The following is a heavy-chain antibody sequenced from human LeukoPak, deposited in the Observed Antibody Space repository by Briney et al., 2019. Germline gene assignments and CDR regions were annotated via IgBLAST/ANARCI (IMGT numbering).Heavy chain of an antibody. CDR1: GGXIDITNY. D-gene: IGHD3-22*01. CDR3: TREDRPFCPFAY. J-gene: IGHJ4*02. Sequence: PPGTLSLTCGVSGGXIDITNYWSWVRQAPGKGLEWIGEISHDGTTNHNPSLRSRVAMSLDRANNQFSLSLTSVTAADTAVYYCTREDRPFCPFAYWGQGVLVTVSS. V-gene: IGHV4-4*03. CDR2: ISHDGTT.